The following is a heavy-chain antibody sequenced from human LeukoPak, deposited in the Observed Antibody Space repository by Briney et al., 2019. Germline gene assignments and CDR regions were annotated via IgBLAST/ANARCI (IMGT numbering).Heavy chain of an antibody. CDR2: IIPILGIA. D-gene: IGHD6-13*01. Sequence: ASVTVSCKASGYTFSSYAISWVRQAPGQGLEWMGRIIPILGIANYAQKFQGRVTITADKSTSTAYMELSSLRSEDTAVYYCASLIAAAGTGDDYYFDYWGQGTLVTVSS. CDR1: GYTFSSYA. CDR3: ASLIAAAGTGDDYYFDY. V-gene: IGHV1-69*04. J-gene: IGHJ4*02.